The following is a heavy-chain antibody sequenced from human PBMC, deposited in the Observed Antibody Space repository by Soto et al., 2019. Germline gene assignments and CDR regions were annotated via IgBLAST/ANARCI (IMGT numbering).Heavy chain of an antibody. CDR2: IYATGTT. J-gene: IGHJ5*02. D-gene: IGHD1-1*01. CDR3: VRDGTKTLRDWFDP. Sequence: SETLSLTCTVSGASISGFYWSWIRRSAGKGLEWIGRIYATGTTDYNPSLKGRVMMSVDTSKKQFSLKLRSVTAADTAVYYCVRDGTKTLRDWFDPWGQGISVTVSS. V-gene: IGHV4-4*07. CDR1: GASISGFY.